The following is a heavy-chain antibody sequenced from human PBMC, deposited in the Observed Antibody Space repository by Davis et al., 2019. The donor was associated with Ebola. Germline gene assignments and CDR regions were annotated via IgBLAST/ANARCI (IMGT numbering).Heavy chain of an antibody. J-gene: IGHJ6*02. D-gene: IGHD3-3*01. CDR2: ISAYNGNT. V-gene: IGHV1-18*01. CDR3: ARSITIFGVVMYAPYGMDV. CDR1: GYTFTSYA. Sequence: ASVKVSCKASGYTFTSYAMNWVRQAPGQGLEWMGWISAYNGNTNYAQKLQGRVTMTTDTSTSTAYMELRSLRSDDTAVYYCARSITIFGVVMYAPYGMDVWGQGTTVTVSS.